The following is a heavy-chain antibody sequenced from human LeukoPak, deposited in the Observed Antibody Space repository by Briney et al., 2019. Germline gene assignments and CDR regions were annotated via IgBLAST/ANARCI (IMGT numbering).Heavy chain of an antibody. CDR1: GFTFSTCG. V-gene: IGHV3-30*02. J-gene: IGHJ6*03. CDR2: IRYGGSDI. D-gene: IGHD6-25*01. CDR3: AKEPYSSVYYFYYMDV. Sequence: PGGSLRLSCAASGFTFSTCGMHWVRQAPGKRVEGVAFIRYGGSDIYYGVSVKGRFTISRDNSKNTLYLQMNSLRGEDTAVYCCAKEPYSSVYYFYYMDVWGKRTTVTVSS.